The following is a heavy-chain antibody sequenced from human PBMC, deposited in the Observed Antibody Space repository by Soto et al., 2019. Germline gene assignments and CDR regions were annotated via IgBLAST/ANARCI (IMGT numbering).Heavy chain of an antibody. Sequence: EVQLLDSGGGLVQPGGSLRLSCAASGFTFSNYAMTWVRQGPGKGLEWVSGISGSGGRSYYADSVKGRFTISRENSKSKLYLQMNIMRAEDTAVYYCAKAYFVWSSEQPYYFDYWGQGTLVTVSS. V-gene: IGHV3-23*01. D-gene: IGHD3-16*01. CDR1: GFTFSNYA. CDR3: AKAYFVWSSEQPYYFDY. J-gene: IGHJ4*02. CDR2: ISGSGGRS.